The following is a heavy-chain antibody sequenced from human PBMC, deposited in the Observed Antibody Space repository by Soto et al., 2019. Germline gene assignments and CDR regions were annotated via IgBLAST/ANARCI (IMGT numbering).Heavy chain of an antibody. CDR3: GSVGRVP. V-gene: IGHV4-34*01. Sequence: SETLSLTSAVSGASLRGYYWGWFRQPPGKGLEWIGEIDHSGSTKYNPSLKSRATIAVDTSKNQFSLKVNSVTAADTAVYYCGSVGRVPWGQGTLVTVSS. J-gene: IGHJ4*02. CDR2: IDHSGST. CDR1: GASLRGYY. D-gene: IGHD1-26*01.